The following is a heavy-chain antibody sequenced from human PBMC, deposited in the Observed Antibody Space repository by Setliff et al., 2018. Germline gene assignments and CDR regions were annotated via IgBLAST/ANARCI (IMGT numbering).Heavy chain of an antibody. J-gene: IGHJ3*02. D-gene: IGHD3-16*01. CDR1: GYTFTGYY. CDR2: INPNSGGT. V-gene: IGHV1-2*02. Sequence: GASVKVSCKASGYTFTGYYIHWVRQAPGQGLEYMGWINPNSGGTNYAPKFQGRVTISRDNAKNSLYLQMNGLRAEDTAVYYCARDPAYGAFDIWGQGTMVTVSS. CDR3: ARDPAYGAFDI.